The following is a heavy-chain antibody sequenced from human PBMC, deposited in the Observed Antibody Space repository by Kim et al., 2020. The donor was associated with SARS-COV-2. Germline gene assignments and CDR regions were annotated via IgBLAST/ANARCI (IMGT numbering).Heavy chain of an antibody. CDR2: IYYSGRT. D-gene: IGHD3-22*01. V-gene: IGHV4-31*03. Sequence: SETLSLTCTVSGGSISSGGYYWSWIRQHPGKGLEWIGYIYYSGRTYYNPSLKSRVTISVDTSKNQFSLKLSSVTAADTAVYYCARAPITMIVVVQAFDIWGQGTMVTVYS. J-gene: IGHJ3*02. CDR1: GGSISSGGYY. CDR3: ARAPITMIVVVQAFDI.